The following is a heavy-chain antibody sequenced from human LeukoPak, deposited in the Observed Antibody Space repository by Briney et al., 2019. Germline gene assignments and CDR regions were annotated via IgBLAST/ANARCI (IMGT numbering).Heavy chain of an antibody. J-gene: IGHJ4*02. CDR3: ARDALIRYFDWLLPYYFDY. Sequence: SETLSLTCTVSGGSISSSSYYRGWIRQPPGKGLEWIGEINHSGSTNYNPSLKSRVTISVDTSKNQFSLKLSSVTAADTAVYYCARDALIRYFDWLLPYYFDYWGQGTLVTVSS. CDR2: INHSGST. V-gene: IGHV4-39*07. CDR1: GGSISSSSYY. D-gene: IGHD3-9*01.